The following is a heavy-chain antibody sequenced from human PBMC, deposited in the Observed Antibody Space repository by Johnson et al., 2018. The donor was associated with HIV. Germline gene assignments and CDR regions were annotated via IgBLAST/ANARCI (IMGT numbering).Heavy chain of an antibody. D-gene: IGHD3-22*01. CDR1: GFSFSSFA. CDR3: AKDSGDSSGYYLSGAFDI. CDR2: ISWDGGST. J-gene: IGHJ3*02. Sequence: VQVLESGGGVVQPGRSLRVSCVASGFSFSSFAMSWVRQAPGKGLEWVSLISWDGGSTYYADYVKGRFTISRDNSKNSLYLQMNSLRAEDTALYYCAKDSGDSSGYYLSGAFDIWGQGTMVTVSS. V-gene: IGHV3-43D*03.